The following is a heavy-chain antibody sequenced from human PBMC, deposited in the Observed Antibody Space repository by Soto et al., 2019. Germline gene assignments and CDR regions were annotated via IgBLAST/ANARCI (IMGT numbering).Heavy chain of an antibody. Sequence: GGSLRLSCAASGFTFSSYDMHWVRQATGKGLEWVSAIGTAGDTYYPGSVKGRFTISRENAKNSLYLQMNSLRAEDTAVYYCARDGRQWLVPDETYYYYGMDVWGQGTTVTVSS. J-gene: IGHJ6*02. CDR2: IGTAGDT. CDR3: ARDGRQWLVPDETYYYYGMDV. D-gene: IGHD6-19*01. V-gene: IGHV3-13*01. CDR1: GFTFSSYD.